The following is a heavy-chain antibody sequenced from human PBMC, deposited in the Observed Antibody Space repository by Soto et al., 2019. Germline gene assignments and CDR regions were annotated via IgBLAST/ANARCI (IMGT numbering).Heavy chain of an antibody. CDR1: GFSLSTGGVG. Sequence: QITLKESGPTLVKPTQTLTLTCTISGFSLSTGGVGVGWIRQPPGKALEWLALIYWDDDKRYSPSLKSRLTITKDNSKRQVVLTMINMDPVDTATYYCVHSRCGGDCLQSYSAHYYYGLDVWGQRTTVTVSS. CDR3: VHSRCGGDCLQSYSAHYYYGLDV. V-gene: IGHV2-5*02. CDR2: IYWDDDK. J-gene: IGHJ6*01. D-gene: IGHD2-21*02.